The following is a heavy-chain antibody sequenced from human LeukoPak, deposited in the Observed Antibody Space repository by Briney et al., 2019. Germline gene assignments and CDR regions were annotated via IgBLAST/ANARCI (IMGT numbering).Heavy chain of an antibody. CDR3: ARQGWEQLELDY. Sequence: SETLSLTCTVSGGSISSYYWSWIRQPPGKGLEWIGYIYYSGSTNYNPSLKSRATISVDTSKNQFSLKLSSVTAADTAVYYCARQGWEQLELDYWGQGTLVTVSS. V-gene: IGHV4-59*08. D-gene: IGHD1-26*01. J-gene: IGHJ4*02. CDR2: IYYSGST. CDR1: GGSISSYY.